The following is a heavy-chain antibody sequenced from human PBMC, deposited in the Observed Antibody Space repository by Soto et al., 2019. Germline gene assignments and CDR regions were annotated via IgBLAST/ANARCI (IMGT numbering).Heavy chain of an antibody. D-gene: IGHD2-2*01. CDR3: AREDSIIIPAVSDF. CDR2: ISKSDYT. Sequence: GGSVRLSCTFSGFAFNNYGINWVRQAPGKGLEWVSSISKSDYTYYSDSVKGRFTISRDNAKNSVSLQMNTLRVEDTAVYYCAREDSIIIPAVSDFWGQGTLVTVSS. CDR1: GFAFNNYG. J-gene: IGHJ4*02. V-gene: IGHV3-21*01.